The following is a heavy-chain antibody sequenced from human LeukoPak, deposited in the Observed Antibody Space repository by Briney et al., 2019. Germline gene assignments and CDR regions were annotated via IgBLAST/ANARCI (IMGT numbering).Heavy chain of an antibody. CDR2: INPNSGGT. D-gene: IGHD6-19*01. CDR3: ARGTSSGWYFDDAFDI. CDR1: GHTFTGYY. Sequence: ASVKVSCKASGHTFTGYYMHWVRQAPGQGLEWMGWINPNSGGTNYAQKFQGRVTMTRDTSISTAYMELSRLRSDDTAVYYCARGTSSGWYFDDAFDIWGQGTMVTVSS. V-gene: IGHV1-2*02. J-gene: IGHJ3*02.